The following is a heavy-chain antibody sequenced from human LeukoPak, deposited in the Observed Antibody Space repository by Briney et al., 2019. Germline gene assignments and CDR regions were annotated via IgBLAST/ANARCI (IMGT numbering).Heavy chain of an antibody. Sequence: SETLSLTCTVSGGSISSYYWSWIRQPPGKGLEWIGYIYYSGSTNYNPSLKSRVTISVDTSKNQFSLKLSCVTAADTAVYYCARDTFWSGYFDYWGQGTLVTVSS. D-gene: IGHD3-3*01. J-gene: IGHJ4*02. V-gene: IGHV4-59*01. CDR1: GGSISSYY. CDR3: ARDTFWSGYFDY. CDR2: IYYSGST.